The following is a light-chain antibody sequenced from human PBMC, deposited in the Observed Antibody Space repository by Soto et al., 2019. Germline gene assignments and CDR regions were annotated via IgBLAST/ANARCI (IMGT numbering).Light chain of an antibody. CDR3: QHYNNWPPWT. V-gene: IGKV3-15*01. CDR2: GAS. Sequence: EIVMTQSPEILSVSPGERATLSCRASQSVSSNLARYQQKPGQAPRLLIYGASTRATGIPARFSGSGSGTEFTLTISSLQSEDFAVYYCQHYNNWPPWTFGQGTKVEIK. CDR1: QSVSSN. J-gene: IGKJ1*01.